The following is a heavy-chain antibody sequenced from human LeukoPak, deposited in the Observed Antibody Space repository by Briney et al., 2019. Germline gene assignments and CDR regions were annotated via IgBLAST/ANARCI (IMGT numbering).Heavy chain of an antibody. D-gene: IGHD5-18*01. CDR1: GFTFSSYS. J-gene: IGHJ5*02. Sequence: PGGSLRLSCAASGFTFSSYSMNWVRQAPGKGLEWVSSISSSSSYIYYADTVKGRFTISRDNAKNSLYLQMSSLRAEDTAVYYCARADTAMVSFDPWGQGTLVTVSS. CDR3: ARADTAMVSFDP. V-gene: IGHV3-21*01. CDR2: ISSSSSYI.